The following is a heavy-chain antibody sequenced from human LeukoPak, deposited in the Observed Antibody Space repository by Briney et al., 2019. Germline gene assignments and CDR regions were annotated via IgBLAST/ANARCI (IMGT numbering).Heavy chain of an antibody. CDR3: ARDRINSGWLQH. Sequence: GGSLRLSCAASGFTFSSCAMHWVRQAPGKGLEWVAVISYDESKKYYADSVKGRFTISRDNSENTLYLQMNSLRAEDTAVYYCARDRINSGWLQHWGQGTLVTVSS. V-gene: IGHV3-30-3*01. CDR1: GFTFSSCA. CDR2: ISYDESKK. D-gene: IGHD6-19*01. J-gene: IGHJ1*01.